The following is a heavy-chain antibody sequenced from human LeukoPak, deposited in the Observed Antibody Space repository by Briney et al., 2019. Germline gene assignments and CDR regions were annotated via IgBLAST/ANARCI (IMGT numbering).Heavy chain of an antibody. Sequence: GGSLGLSCAASGFTFDDYAMHWVRQAPGKGLEWVSGISWNSGSIGYADSVKGRFTISRDNAKNSLYLQMNSLRAEDTALYYCAKDRLAYCSSTSCFYGMDVWGQGTTVTVSS. D-gene: IGHD2-2*01. V-gene: IGHV3-9*01. CDR3: AKDRLAYCSSTSCFYGMDV. CDR1: GFTFDDYA. CDR2: ISWNSGSI. J-gene: IGHJ6*02.